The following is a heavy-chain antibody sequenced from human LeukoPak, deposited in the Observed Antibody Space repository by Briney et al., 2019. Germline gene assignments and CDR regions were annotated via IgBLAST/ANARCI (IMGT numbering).Heavy chain of an antibody. Sequence: PSETLSLTCTVSGDSVRRGAYYWSWIRQHPGKGMEWIGYVSHSGNTYYNPSLESRLTISVDTSKNQFSLKLTSVTAADTAVYYCARDLRGYCSSTSCYLVRDWFDPWGQGTLVTVSS. CDR2: VSHSGNT. CDR1: GDSVRRGAYY. D-gene: IGHD2-2*01. J-gene: IGHJ5*02. V-gene: IGHV4-31*03. CDR3: ARDLRGYCSSTSCYLVRDWFDP.